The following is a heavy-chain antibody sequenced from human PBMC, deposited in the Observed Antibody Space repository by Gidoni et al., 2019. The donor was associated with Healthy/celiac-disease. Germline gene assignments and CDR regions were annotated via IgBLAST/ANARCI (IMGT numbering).Heavy chain of an antibody. D-gene: IGHD1-26*01. Sequence: QLQLQESGPGLVKPSETLSLTCTVSGGSISSSSYYWGWIRQPPGKGLEWIGSIYYSGSTYYNPSLKSRVTISVDTSKNQFSLKLSSVTAADTAVYYCASPAISGSYYSGLRAFDYWGQGTLVTVSS. CDR2: IYYSGST. J-gene: IGHJ4*02. V-gene: IGHV4-39*01. CDR1: GGSISSSSYY. CDR3: ASPAISGSYYSGLRAFDY.